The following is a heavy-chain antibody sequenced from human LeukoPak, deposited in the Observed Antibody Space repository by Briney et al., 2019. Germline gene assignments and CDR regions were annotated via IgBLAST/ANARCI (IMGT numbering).Heavy chain of an antibody. CDR2: VDTEDGET. Sequence: ASVKISCKVSGYTFTDYYMHWVPQAPGKGLEWMGLVDTEDGETIYAEKFQGRVTITADTSTDTAYMELSSLRSEDTALYYCGTQPGGGVAAGVHVGYWGQGTLVTVSS. CDR1: GYTFTDYY. D-gene: IGHD6-13*01. V-gene: IGHV1-69-2*01. CDR3: GTQPGGGVAAGVHVGY. J-gene: IGHJ4*02.